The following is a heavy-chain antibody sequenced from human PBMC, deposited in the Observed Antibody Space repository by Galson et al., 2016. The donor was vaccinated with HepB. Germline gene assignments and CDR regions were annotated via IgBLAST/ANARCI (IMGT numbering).Heavy chain of an antibody. CDR1: GASISDYY. CDR2: NHYSGNP. D-gene: IGHD3-10*01. J-gene: IGHJ4*02. Sequence: SENLSLTCTVSGASISDYYWSWIRQSPGKGLEWIGYNHYSGNPTYNPSLKSRVTVSVDTSKNQFSLMLSSVTAADTAVYYCAGRRGESGTFYYWGQGSLVTVSS. CDR3: AGRRGESGTFYY. V-gene: IGHV4-59*01.